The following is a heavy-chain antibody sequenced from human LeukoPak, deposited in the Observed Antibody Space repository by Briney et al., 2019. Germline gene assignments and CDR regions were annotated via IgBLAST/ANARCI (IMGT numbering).Heavy chain of an antibody. D-gene: IGHD2-2*01. CDR3: AKDHLKLVPAAT. J-gene: IGHJ4*02. Sequence: GGSLRLSWAASGFTFSGYGMHWVRQAPGKGLEWVAFIQYDGSSKYYADSVKGRFTISRDNSKNTLYLQMISLRAEDTAVYYCAKDHLKLVPAATWGQGTLVTVSS. CDR1: GFTFSGYG. V-gene: IGHV3-30*02. CDR2: IQYDGSSK.